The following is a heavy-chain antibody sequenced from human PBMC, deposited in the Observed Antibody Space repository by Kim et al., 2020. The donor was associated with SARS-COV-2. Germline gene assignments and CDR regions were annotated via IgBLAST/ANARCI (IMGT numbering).Heavy chain of an antibody. CDR1: GGSFSGYY. CDR3: ARVRQLWPRELGRDYGMDV. CDR2: INHSGST. Sequence: SETLSLTCAVYGGSFSGYYWSWIRQPPGKGLEWIGEINHSGSTNYNPSLKSRVTISVDTSKNQFSLKLSSVTAADTAVYYCARVRQLWPRELGRDYGMDVWGQGTTVTVSS. V-gene: IGHV4-34*01. D-gene: IGHD5-18*01. J-gene: IGHJ6*02.